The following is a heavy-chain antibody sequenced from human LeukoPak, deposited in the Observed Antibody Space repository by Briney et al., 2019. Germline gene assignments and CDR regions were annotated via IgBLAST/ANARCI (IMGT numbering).Heavy chain of an antibody. CDR1: GYDFTTYW. J-gene: IGHJ4*02. Sequence: GESLKISCKGSGYDFTTYWIGWVRQMPGKGLEWMGVIYPADSDTTYSPSFQGQVTISTDKSISTAYLQWSSLKATDTAIYYCARQVYGSGSYYVFDYWGQGTLVTVSS. CDR2: IYPADSDT. D-gene: IGHD3-10*01. V-gene: IGHV5-51*01. CDR3: ARQVYGSGSYYVFDY.